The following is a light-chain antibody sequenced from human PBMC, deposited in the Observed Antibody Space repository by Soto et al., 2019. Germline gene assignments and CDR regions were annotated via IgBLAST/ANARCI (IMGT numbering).Light chain of an antibody. J-gene: IGKJ5*01. V-gene: IGKV1-39*01. CDR3: QQTYSSLQH. Sequence: DFQMTQSPSSLSASVGDRVTITCRASQSIEKYLNWYQQKPGKAPRLLMSAASDLQSGVPSRFSGSGSATEFTLTISNVQPEDLATYYCQQTYSSLQHFGQGTRVEIK. CDR1: QSIEKY. CDR2: AAS.